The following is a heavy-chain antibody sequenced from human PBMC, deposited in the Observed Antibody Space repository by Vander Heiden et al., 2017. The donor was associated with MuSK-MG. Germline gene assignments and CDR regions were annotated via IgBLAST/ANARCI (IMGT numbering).Heavy chain of an antibody. D-gene: IGHD3-10*01. CDR3: AAIRFEY. CDR2: IKSKTDGGTA. J-gene: IGHJ4*02. CDR1: GFSFTNVG. Sequence: EVQLVESGGGLVEPGGSLRLSCAASGFSFTNVGMNWVRQAPGKGLEWVGRIKSKTDGGTADYAAPVKGRFTISRDDSKNTLYLQMNSLKTEDTAVYYCAAIRFEYWGQGTLVTVSS. V-gene: IGHV3-15*01.